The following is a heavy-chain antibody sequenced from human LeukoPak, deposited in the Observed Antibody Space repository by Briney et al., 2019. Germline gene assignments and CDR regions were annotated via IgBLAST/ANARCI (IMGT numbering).Heavy chain of an antibody. CDR2: IIPIFGTA. D-gene: IGHD2-2*01. J-gene: IGHJ4*02. CDR1: GGTFSSYA. V-gene: IGHV1-69*13. CDR3: AKDQATAIVVVPAALSPVDY. Sequence: ASVKVSCKASGGTFSSYAISWVRQAPGQGLEWMGGIIPIFGTANYAQKFQGRVTITADESTSTAYMELSSLRSEDTAVYYCAKDQATAIVVVPAALSPVDYWGQGTLVTVSS.